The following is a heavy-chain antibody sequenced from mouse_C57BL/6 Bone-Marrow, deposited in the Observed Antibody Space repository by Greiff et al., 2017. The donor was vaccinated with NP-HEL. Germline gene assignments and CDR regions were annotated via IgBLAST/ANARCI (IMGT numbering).Heavy chain of an antibody. CDR2: IYPRSGNT. CDR1: GYTFTSYS. CDR3: ARYYYGSSFYWYFDV. V-gene: IGHV1-81*01. J-gene: IGHJ1*03. Sequence: QVQLQQSGAELARPGASVKLSCKASGYTFTSYSISWVKQRTGQGLEWIGEIYPRSGNTYYNEKFKGKATLTADKSSSTAYMELRSLTSEDSAVYFCARYYYGSSFYWYFDVWGTGTTVTVSS. D-gene: IGHD1-1*01.